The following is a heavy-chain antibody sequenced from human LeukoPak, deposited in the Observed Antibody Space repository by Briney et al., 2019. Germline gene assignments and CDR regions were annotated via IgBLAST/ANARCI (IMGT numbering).Heavy chain of an antibody. D-gene: IGHD2-8*01. Sequence: ASVKVSCKASGYTFTSYGISWVRQAPGQGLEWMGWISAYNGNTNYAQKLQGRVTMTTDTSTSTAYMELRSLRSDDTAVYYCARGYCTNGVCYRDGGTDYWGQGTLVTVSS. CDR2: ISAYNGNT. V-gene: IGHV1-18*01. CDR3: ARGYCTNGVCYRDGGTDY. CDR1: GYTFTSYG. J-gene: IGHJ4*02.